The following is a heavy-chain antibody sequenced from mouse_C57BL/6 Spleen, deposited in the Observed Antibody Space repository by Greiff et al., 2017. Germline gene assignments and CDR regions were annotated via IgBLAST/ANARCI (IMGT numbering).Heavy chain of an antibody. CDR3: AKNGGSSYAWFAY. D-gene: IGHD1-1*01. Sequence: VQVVESGPGLVQPSQSLSITCTVSGFSLTSYGVHWVRQSPGKGLEWLGVIWRGGSTDYNAAFMSRLSITKDNSKSQVFFKMNSLQADDTAIYYCAKNGGSSYAWFAYWGQGTLVTVSA. V-gene: IGHV2-5*01. J-gene: IGHJ3*01. CDR1: GFSLTSYG. CDR2: IWRGGST.